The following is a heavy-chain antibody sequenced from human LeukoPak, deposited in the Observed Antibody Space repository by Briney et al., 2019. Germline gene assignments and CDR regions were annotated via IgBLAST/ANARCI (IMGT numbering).Heavy chain of an antibody. CDR1: GGSFSGYY. J-gene: IGHJ5*02. CDR2: IYYSGST. V-gene: IGHV4-34*01. CDR3: AGLYCSGGSCYSWGNWFDP. D-gene: IGHD2-15*01. Sequence: SETLSLTCAVYGGSFSGYYWSWIRQPPGKGLEWIGSIYYSGSTYYNPSLKSRVTISVDTSKNQFSLKLSSVTAADTAVYYCAGLYCSGGSCYSWGNWFDPWGQGTLVTVSS.